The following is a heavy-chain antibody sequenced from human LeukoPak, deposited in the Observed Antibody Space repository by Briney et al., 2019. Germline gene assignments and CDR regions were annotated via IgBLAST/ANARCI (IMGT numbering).Heavy chain of an antibody. V-gene: IGHV1-24*01. CDR2: FDPEDGET. CDR3: ATGSTAATLSYYYGMDV. CDR1: GYTLTELS. J-gene: IGHJ6*02. Sequence: GASVKVSCKVSGYTLTELSMHWVRQAPGEGLEWMGGFDPEDGETIYAQKFQGRVTMTEDTSTDTAYMELSSLRSEDTAVYYCATGSTAATLSYYYGMDVWGQGTTVTVSS.